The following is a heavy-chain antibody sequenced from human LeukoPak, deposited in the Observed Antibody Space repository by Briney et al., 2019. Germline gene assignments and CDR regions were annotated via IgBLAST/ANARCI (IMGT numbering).Heavy chain of an antibody. CDR3: ARGGSGRDYYYGMEV. Sequence: ASVKVSCKASGYTFTSYYMHWVRQAPGQGLEWMGIINPSGGSTSYAQKLQGRVTMTRYTSTSTVYMELSSLRSEDTAVYYCARGGSGRDYYYGMEVWGKGTTVIVSS. CDR1: GYTFTSYY. D-gene: IGHD3-10*01. CDR2: INPSGGST. J-gene: IGHJ6*04. V-gene: IGHV1-46*01.